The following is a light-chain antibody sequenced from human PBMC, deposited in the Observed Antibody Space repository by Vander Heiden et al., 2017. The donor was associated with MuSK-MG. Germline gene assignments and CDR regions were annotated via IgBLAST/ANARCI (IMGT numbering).Light chain of an antibody. CDR3: CSYAGSSTLYV. V-gene: IGLV2-23*01. Sequence: QSALTQPASVSGSPGQSINISCTGTSSDVGSYNLVSWYQQHPGKAPNLMIYEGSKRHSGVSNRFSGSKSGNTASLTISGLQAEDEADYYCCSYAGSSTLYVFGTGTKVTVL. J-gene: IGLJ1*01. CDR1: SSDVGSYNL. CDR2: EGS.